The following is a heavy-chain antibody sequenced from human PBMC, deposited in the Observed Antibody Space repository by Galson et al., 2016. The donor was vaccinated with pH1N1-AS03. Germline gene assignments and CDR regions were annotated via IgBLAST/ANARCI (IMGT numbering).Heavy chain of an antibody. V-gene: IGHV3-23*01. D-gene: IGHD4-23*01. CDR3: AKDKGLGGGIGYQY. CDR1: GFTFGSFA. CDR2: ISGSGNNT. J-gene: IGHJ4*02. Sequence: SLRLSCAASGFTFGSFAMSWVRQAPGKGLEWVSAISGSGNNTYYGDSVKGRLTISRDNSKNMMYLQMNSLSAEDTAVYYRAKDKGLGGGIGYQYWGQGTLVTVSS.